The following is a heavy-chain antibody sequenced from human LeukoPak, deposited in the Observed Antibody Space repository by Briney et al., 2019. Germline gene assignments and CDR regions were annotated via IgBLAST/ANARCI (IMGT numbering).Heavy chain of an antibody. V-gene: IGHV3-23*01. CDR2: ISNSGRST. CDR3: AKDRLESWSGFYFGLFDY. Sequence: GGSLRLSCATSGFTFSRYAMSWVRQAPGKGLEWVSGISNSGRSTYYADPVKGRFTISRDNSKSTLYLQMNSLRAEDTAVYYCAKDRLESWSGFYFGLFDYWGQGALVTVAS. CDR1: GFTFSRYA. D-gene: IGHD3-3*01. J-gene: IGHJ4*02.